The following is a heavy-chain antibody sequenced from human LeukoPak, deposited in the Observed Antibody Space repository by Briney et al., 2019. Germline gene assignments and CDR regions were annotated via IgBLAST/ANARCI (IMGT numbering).Heavy chain of an antibody. CDR2: ISWNSDTM. V-gene: IGHV3-9*01. D-gene: IGHD3-10*01. Sequence: GGSLRLSCAASGFTFDNYAMYWVRQTPGKGLEWVSGISWNSDTMGYADSVKGRFTISRDNAKNSLYLQMNSLRPEDTALYYCAKGGGLGSHYYGYSDHWGQGTLVTVSS. CDR3: AKGGGLGSHYYGYSDH. CDR1: GFTFDNYA. J-gene: IGHJ4*02.